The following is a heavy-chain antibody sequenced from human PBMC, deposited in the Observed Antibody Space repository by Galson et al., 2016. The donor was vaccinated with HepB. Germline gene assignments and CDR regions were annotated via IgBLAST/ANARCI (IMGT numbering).Heavy chain of an antibody. CDR1: GFTFRNYG. Sequence: SLRLSCAASGFTFRNYGMHWVRQAPGRGLEWVAVISYDRSNEYYADSVKGRFTISRDNYKNTLYLQMNSLRVDDTALYVCAREPVRLDDLLTGPPKNPDYWGQGTLVTVSS. CDR3: AREPVRLDDLLTGPPKNPDY. D-gene: IGHD3-9*01. V-gene: IGHV3-30*03. CDR2: ISYDRSNE. J-gene: IGHJ4*02.